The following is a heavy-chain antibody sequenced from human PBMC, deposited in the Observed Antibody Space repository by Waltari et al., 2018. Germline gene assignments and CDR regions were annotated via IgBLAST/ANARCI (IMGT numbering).Heavy chain of an antibody. D-gene: IGHD4-17*01. CDR3: ARGTPDYGDYLFDN. CDR2: IYPGGNI. CDR1: GGSLSDAY. V-gene: IGHV4-34*01. Sequence: QVQLQQWGAGLVKPSETLSLTCAVYGGSLSDAYWKWIRQSPGQGLEWIGEIYPGGNINYNPSLKSRVTISVDTSKNQISLKLKSVSAADTATYYCARGTPDYGDYLFDNWGQGNLVAVSS. J-gene: IGHJ4*02.